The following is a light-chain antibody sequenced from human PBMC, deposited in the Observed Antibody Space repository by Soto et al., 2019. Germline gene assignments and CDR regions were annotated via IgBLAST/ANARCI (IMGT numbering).Light chain of an antibody. V-gene: IGLV2-23*01. CDR3: CSYAGSSTWV. CDR1: SNDIGNL. CDR2: EGT. Sequence: QSALTQPGSVSGSPGQSITISCTGTSNDIGNLVSWYQKSPGKAPKLMIYEGTKRPSGVSNRFSGSKSGNTASLTISGLQVEDEADYYCCSYAGSSTWVFGGGTKVTVL. J-gene: IGLJ3*02.